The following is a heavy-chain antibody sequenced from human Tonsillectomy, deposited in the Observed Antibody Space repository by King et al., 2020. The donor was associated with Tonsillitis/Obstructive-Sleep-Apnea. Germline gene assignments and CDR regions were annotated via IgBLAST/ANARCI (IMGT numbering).Heavy chain of an antibody. J-gene: IGHJ4*02. CDR3: ARAGVMGFDY. D-gene: IGHD2-8*01. V-gene: IGHV3-30*04. Sequence: VQLVESGGGVVQPGRSLRLSCAASGFTFSTYAIHWVRQAPGKGLEWVAVISYDGSNKYYADSVQGRFTISRDNSKNTLYLQMNSLRAEDTAVFYCARAGVMGFDYWGQGTLGTVSS. CDR1: GFTFSTYA. CDR2: ISYDGSNK.